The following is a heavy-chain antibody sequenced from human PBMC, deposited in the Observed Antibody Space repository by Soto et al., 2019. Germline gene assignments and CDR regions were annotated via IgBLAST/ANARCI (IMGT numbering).Heavy chain of an antibody. CDR1: GYTFTNYY. CDR2: INPSAGSS. CDR3: ARVRGYTTTHYLDY. V-gene: IGHV1-46*01. Sequence: GASVKVSCKASGYTFTNYYMYWVRQAPGQGLEWMGIINPSAGSSSYAQRFQGRVTMTWGTSTTTVYMELSSLRSEDTAVYYCARVRGYTTTHYLDYWGQGTLVTVSS. D-gene: IGHD2-2*02. J-gene: IGHJ4*02.